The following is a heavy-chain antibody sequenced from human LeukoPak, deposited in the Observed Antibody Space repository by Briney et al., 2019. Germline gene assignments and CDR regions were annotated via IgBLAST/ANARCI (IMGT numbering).Heavy chain of an antibody. CDR3: ANRYCSSTSCRPFDY. V-gene: IGHV3-23*01. J-gene: IGHJ4*02. D-gene: IGHD2-2*01. CDR2: ISGSGGST. CDR1: GFNFSSYA. Sequence: GGSLTLSCAASGFNFSSYAMSQVRQAPGKGLEWVSAISGSGGSTYYADSVKGRFTISRDNSKNTPYLQMNNLRAEDTAVYYCANRYCSSTSCRPFDYWGQGTLVTVSS.